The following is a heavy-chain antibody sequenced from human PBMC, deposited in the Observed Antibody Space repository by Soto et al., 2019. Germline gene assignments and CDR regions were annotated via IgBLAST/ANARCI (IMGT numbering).Heavy chain of an antibody. Sequence: VLLVESGGGLVQPGGSLRLSCAVSGFSFGNYAMHWVRQAPGKGLEWVAAVNWNSDKVAYAGSVLGRFTIFRDSAKNSLHLQMNDLTTEDTAFYYCAKDKGGTPYYIDSWGQGILVTVSS. CDR2: VNWNSDKV. J-gene: IGHJ4*02. D-gene: IGHD6-25*01. CDR1: GFSFGNYA. CDR3: AKDKGGTPYYIDS. V-gene: IGHV3-9*01.